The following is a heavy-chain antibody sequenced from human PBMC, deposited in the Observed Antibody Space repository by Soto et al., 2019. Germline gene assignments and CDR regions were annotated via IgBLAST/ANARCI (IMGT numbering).Heavy chain of an antibody. V-gene: IGHV3-30-3*01. D-gene: IGHD2-15*01. J-gene: IGHJ4*02. Sequence: SLRLSCAASGFTFSSYPMHWVRQAPGKGLEWVAVISYDGSNKYYADSVKGRFTTSRDNSKNTLYLQMNSLRAEDMAVYHCARGSGYCSGGSCYGSFAYWGQGTLVTVSS. CDR1: GFTFSSYP. CDR2: ISYDGSNK. CDR3: ARGSGYCSGGSCYGSFAY.